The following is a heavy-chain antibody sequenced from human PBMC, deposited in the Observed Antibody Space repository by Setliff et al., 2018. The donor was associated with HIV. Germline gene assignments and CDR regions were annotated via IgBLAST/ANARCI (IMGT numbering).Heavy chain of an antibody. CDR3: SRWPFDS. CDR1: GFSFDDYA. D-gene: IGHD2-15*01. V-gene: IGHV3-48*01. Sequence: GGSLRLSCTASGFSFDDYALTWVRQAPGKGLEWVSYIALGSTTIYYGDSVRGRFTISRDDARNMVLLQMNSLRAEDTAVYYCSRWPFDSWGQGTQVTVSS. J-gene: IGHJ5*01. CDR2: IALGSTTI.